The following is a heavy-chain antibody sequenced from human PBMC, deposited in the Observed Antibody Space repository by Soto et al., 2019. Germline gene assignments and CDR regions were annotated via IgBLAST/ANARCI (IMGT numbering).Heavy chain of an antibody. J-gene: IGHJ4*02. CDR3: ARGRVEMATTPLDY. CDR1: GFTFSSYA. D-gene: IGHD1-1*01. CDR2: IYSGGST. Sequence: GGSLRLSCAASGFTFSSYAMSWVRQAPGKGLEWVSVIYSGGSTYYADSVKGRFTISRDNSKNTLYLQMNSLRAEDTAVYYCARGRVEMATTPLDYWGQGTLVTVSS. V-gene: IGHV3-53*01.